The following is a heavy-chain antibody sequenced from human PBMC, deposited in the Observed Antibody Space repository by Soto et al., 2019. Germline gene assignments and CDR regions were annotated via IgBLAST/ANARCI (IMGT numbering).Heavy chain of an antibody. V-gene: IGHV5-51*01. J-gene: IGHJ6*02. CDR2: IYPGDSDT. D-gene: IGHD4-4*01. CDR3: ARHISNFRYYYYAMDV. Sequence: GEPLKISRNVSGYPFTHSCIGWVRPLPVKVPEVVGIIYPGDSDTRDSPTFQGHVTITGYKSTNTASLQWNTLRASDTAMYYCARHISNFRYYYYAMDVWGQGPTVT. CDR1: GYPFTHSC.